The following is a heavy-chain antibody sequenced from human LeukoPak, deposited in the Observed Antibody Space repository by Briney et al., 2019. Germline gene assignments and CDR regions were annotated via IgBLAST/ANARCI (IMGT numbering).Heavy chain of an antibody. D-gene: IGHD3-3*01. CDR2: IYYSGST. Sequence: WIRQHPGKGLEWIGYIYYSGSTYYNPSLKSRVTISVDTSKNQFSLKLSSVTAADTAVYYCARLASTYYDFWSGYYPGVYYFDYWGQGTLVTVSS. CDR3: ARLASTYYDFWSGYYPGVYYFDY. V-gene: IGHV4-31*02. J-gene: IGHJ4*02.